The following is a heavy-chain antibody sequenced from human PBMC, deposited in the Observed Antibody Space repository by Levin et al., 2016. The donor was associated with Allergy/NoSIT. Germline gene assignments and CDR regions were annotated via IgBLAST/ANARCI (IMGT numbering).Heavy chain of an antibody. D-gene: IGHD2-2*01. CDR2: IIPIFGTA. Sequence: WVRQAPGQGLEWMGGIIPIFGTANYAQKFQGRVTITADESTSTAYMELSSLRSEDTAVYYCARDTMGYCSSTSCRGNWFDPWGQGTLVTVSS. J-gene: IGHJ5*02. CDR3: ARDTMGYCSSTSCRGNWFDP. V-gene: IGHV1-69*01.